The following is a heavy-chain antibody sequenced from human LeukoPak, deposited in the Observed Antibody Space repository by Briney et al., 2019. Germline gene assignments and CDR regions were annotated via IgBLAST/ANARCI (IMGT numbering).Heavy chain of an antibody. Sequence: SETLSLTCTVSGGSISSGGNYWSWIRQHPGKGLKWIGYIYHSGSTYYNPSLKSRVTISVDTSKNQFSLKLSSVTAADTAVYYCARVYYDSSGYNFDYWGQGTLVTVSS. CDR1: GGSISSGGNY. V-gene: IGHV4-61*08. J-gene: IGHJ4*02. D-gene: IGHD3-22*01. CDR3: ARVYYDSSGYNFDY. CDR2: IYHSGST.